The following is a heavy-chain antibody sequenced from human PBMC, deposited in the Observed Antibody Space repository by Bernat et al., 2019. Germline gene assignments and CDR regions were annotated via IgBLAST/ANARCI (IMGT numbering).Heavy chain of an antibody. J-gene: IGHJ4*02. D-gene: IGHD2-15*01. V-gene: IGHV2-26*01. CDR2: IFSNDEK. Sequence: QVTLKESGPVLVQPTETLTLTCTVSGFSLSNARMGVSWIRQPPGKALEWLAHIFSNDEKSYSTSLKSRLTISKDTSKSQVVLTMTNMEPVDTATYYYARIDCSGGSCYSWVYDYWGQGTLVTVSS. CDR1: GFSLSNARMG. CDR3: ARIDCSGGSCYSWVYDY.